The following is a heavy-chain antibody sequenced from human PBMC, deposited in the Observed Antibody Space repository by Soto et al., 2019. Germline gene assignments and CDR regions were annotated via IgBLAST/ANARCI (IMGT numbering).Heavy chain of an antibody. V-gene: IGHV3-66*01. Sequence: GGSLRLSCAASGFTVSSNYMSWVRQAPGKGLEWVSVIYSGGSTYYADSVKGRFTISRDNSKNTLYLQMNSLRAEDTAVYYCASPPAGSDIVVVVPYSGTYFQHWGQGTLVTVSS. J-gene: IGHJ1*01. CDR3: ASPPAGSDIVVVVPYSGTYFQH. CDR1: GFTVSSNY. CDR2: IYSGGST. D-gene: IGHD2-15*01.